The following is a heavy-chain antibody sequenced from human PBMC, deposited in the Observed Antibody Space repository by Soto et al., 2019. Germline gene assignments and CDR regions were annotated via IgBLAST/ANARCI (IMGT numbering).Heavy chain of an antibody. V-gene: IGHV3-53*01. CDR1: GFTVSSNY. D-gene: IGHD3-16*01. J-gene: IGHJ6*02. CDR3: ARDRRFGDYGMDV. CDR2: IYSGGST. Sequence: HPGGSLRLSCAASGFTVSSNYMSWVRQAPGKGLEWVSVIYSGGSTYYADSVKGRFTISRDNSKNTLYLQMNSLRAEDTAVYYCARDRRFGDYGMDVWGQGTTVTVSS.